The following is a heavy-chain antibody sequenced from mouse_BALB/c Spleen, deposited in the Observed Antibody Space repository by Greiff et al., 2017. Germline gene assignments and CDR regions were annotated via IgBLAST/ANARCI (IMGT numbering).Heavy chain of an antibody. Sequence: QVQLQQSGAELVKPGASVKLSCKASGYTFTSYWMHWVKQRPGQGLEWIGEINPSNGRTNYNEKFKSKATLTVDKSSSTAYMQLSSLTSEDSAVYYCARSKGNPFAYWGQGTLVTVSA. J-gene: IGHJ3*01. D-gene: IGHD2-1*01. CDR2: INPSNGRT. V-gene: IGHV1S81*02. CDR3: ARSKGNPFAY. CDR1: GYTFTSYW.